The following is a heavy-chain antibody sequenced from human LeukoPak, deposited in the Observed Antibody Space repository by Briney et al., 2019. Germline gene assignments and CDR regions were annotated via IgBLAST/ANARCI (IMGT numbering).Heavy chain of an antibody. V-gene: IGHV4-38-2*01. CDR3: ARLNRYCSSTSCYF. CDR2: IYHSGST. Sequence: PSETLSLTCAVSGYSISSGYYWGWIRQPPGKGLEWIGSIYHSGSTYYNPSLKSRVTISVDTSKNQFSLKLSSVTAADTAVYYCARLNRYCSSTSCYFWGQGTLVTVSS. J-gene: IGHJ4*02. CDR1: GYSISSGYY. D-gene: IGHD2-2*01.